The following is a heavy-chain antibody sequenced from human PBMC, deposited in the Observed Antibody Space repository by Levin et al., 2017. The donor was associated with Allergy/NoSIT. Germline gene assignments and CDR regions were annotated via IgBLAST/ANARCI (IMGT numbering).Heavy chain of an antibody. CDR1: GFTFSNYW. J-gene: IGHJ4*02. CDR2: INSDGTKT. Sequence: GESLKISCAASGFTFSNYWMNWVRQAPGMGLVWVSRINSDGTKTNYADSVKGRFTISRDNAKNTLYLQMNSLRADDSAGYYCAREGRQMATVPFDYWGQGTLVTVSS. V-gene: IGHV3-74*01. D-gene: IGHD5-24*01. CDR3: AREGRQMATVPFDY.